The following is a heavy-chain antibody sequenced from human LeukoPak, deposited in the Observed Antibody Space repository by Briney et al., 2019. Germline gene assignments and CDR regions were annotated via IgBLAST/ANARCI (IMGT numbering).Heavy chain of an antibody. J-gene: IGHJ4*02. CDR3: ARDTYYYDSSGYYAVYFDY. D-gene: IGHD3-22*01. Sequence: SETLSLTCTVSGGSISSYYWSWIRQPPGKGLEWIGEINHSGSTNYNPSLKSRVTISVDTSKNQFSLKLSSVTAADTAVYYCARDTYYYDSSGYYAVYFDYWGQGTLVTVSS. CDR2: INHSGST. V-gene: IGHV4-34*01. CDR1: GGSISSYY.